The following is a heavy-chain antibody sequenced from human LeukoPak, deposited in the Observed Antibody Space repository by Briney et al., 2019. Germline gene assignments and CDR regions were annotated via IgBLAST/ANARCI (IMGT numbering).Heavy chain of an antibody. CDR1: GGSITNPSYY. CDR2: IYSSGST. J-gene: IGHJ4*02. D-gene: IGHD3-10*01. CDR3: ARGTSYGSGSYEYFDY. V-gene: IGHV4-61*02. Sequence: PSETLSLTCTVSGGSITNPSYYWSWIRQPAGKGLEWMGRIYSSGSTNYNPSLKSRVTLSIDTSKNQFSLKVNAVTAADTAVYYCARGTSYGSGSYEYFDYWGQGTLVTVSS.